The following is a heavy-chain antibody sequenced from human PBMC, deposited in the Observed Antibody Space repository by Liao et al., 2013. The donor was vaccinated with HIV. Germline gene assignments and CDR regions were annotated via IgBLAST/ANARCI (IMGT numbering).Heavy chain of an antibody. CDR2: INHSGST. J-gene: IGHJ5*02. V-gene: IGHV4-34*01. CDR1: GGSFSGYY. CDR3: ARRLQGFLRA. Sequence: QVQLQQWGAGLLKPSETLSLTCAVYGGSFSGYYWSWIRQPPGKGLEWIGEINHSGSTNYNPSLKSRVSISVDTSKNQFSLKLSSVTAADTAVYYCARRLQGFLRAWGQGTLVTVSS. D-gene: IGHD3-3*01.